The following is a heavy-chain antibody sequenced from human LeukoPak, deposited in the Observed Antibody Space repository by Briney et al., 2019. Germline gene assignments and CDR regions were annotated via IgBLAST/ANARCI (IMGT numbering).Heavy chain of an antibody. CDR3: ARRYGTSWYYFDF. CDR2: IQQDGSEK. Sequence: GGSLRLSCAASGFTFSVYWMTWVRQVPGKGLEWVANIQQDGSEKNYVDSVKGRFTISRDNAKNSLFLQMNSLRAEDTAVYYCARRYGTSWYYFDFWGQGTLVTVSS. V-gene: IGHV3-7*01. J-gene: IGHJ4*02. D-gene: IGHD6-13*01. CDR1: GFTFSVYW.